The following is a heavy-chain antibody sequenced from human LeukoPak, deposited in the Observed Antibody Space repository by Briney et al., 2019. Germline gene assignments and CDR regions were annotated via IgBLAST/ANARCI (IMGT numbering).Heavy chain of an antibody. D-gene: IGHD3-10*01. Sequence: GESLKISCKGPGYSFTKSWIGWVRQMPGKGLEWMGIIYPGDSDTRYSPSFQGQVTISADKSITTAYLHWSSLKASDTAMYYCARLLWFGESRGDYFDYWGQGTLVTVSS. CDR3: ARLLWFGESRGDYFDY. V-gene: IGHV5-51*01. CDR1: GYSFTKSW. CDR2: IYPGDSDT. J-gene: IGHJ4*02.